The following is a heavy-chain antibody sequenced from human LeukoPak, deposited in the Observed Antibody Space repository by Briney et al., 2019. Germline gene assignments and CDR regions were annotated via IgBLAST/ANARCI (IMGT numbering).Heavy chain of an antibody. V-gene: IGHV3-30*03. CDR3: AREDL. Sequence: PGGSLRPSCAASGFTFTTYSMNWVRQAPGKGLEWVAVISYDGSNKYYADSVKGRFTISRDNSKNTLYLQMNSLRAEDTAVYYCAREDLWGQGTLVTVSS. J-gene: IGHJ4*02. CDR2: ISYDGSNK. CDR1: GFTFTTYS.